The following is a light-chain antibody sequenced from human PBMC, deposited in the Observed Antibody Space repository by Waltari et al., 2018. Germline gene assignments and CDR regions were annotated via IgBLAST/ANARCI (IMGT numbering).Light chain of an antibody. Sequence: AIQMTQSPSSLSASVGDRVTNSCRASQGIGNDLGWYQQKPGTAPKLLIYAASTLQSGVPSRFSGSGSGTDFTLTISSLQPEDFATYYCLQDYKYPRTFGQGTKVEIK. V-gene: IGKV1-6*02. CDR1: QGIGND. CDR2: AAS. J-gene: IGKJ1*01. CDR3: LQDYKYPRT.